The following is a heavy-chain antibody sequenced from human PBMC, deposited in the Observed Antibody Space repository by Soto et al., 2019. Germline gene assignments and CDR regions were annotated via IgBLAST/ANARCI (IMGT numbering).Heavy chain of an antibody. D-gene: IGHD6-13*01. J-gene: IGHJ6*02. Sequence: QVQLVESGGGVVQPGRSLRLSCTASGFTFSSHAMHWVRQAPGKGLEWVAQVWFDGSNTHYADSVRGRFTISRDNSKNTLYLQMNSLRVEDTALYYCARDAQQLANYAMDVWGRGTTVTVSS. CDR3: ARDAQQLANYAMDV. CDR1: GFTFSSHA. CDR2: VWFDGSNT. V-gene: IGHV3-33*01.